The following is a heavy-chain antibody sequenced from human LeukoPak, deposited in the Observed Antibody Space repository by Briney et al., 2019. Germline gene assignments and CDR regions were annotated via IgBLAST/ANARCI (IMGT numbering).Heavy chain of an antibody. Sequence: SETLSLTCTVSGGSISSYYWSWIRQPPGKGLEWIGYIYYSGSTNYNPSLRIRVTISVDTSKNQFSLKLSSVTAADTAVYYCARGVPYYYYMDVWGKGTTVTVSS. V-gene: IGHV4-59*01. CDR2: IYYSGST. J-gene: IGHJ6*03. CDR3: ARGVPYYYYMDV. D-gene: IGHD1-1*01. CDR1: GGSISSYY.